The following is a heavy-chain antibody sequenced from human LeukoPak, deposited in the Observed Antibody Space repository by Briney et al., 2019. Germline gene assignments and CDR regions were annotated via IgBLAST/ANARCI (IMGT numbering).Heavy chain of an antibody. CDR3: ARDIVVVVAATKGMNAFDI. CDR2: IWYDGSNK. CDR1: GFTFSSYG. D-gene: IGHD2-15*01. J-gene: IGHJ3*02. V-gene: IGHV3-33*01. Sequence: GGSLRLSCAASGFTFSSYGMHWVRQAPGKGLEWVAVIWYDGSNKYYADSVKGRFTISRDNSKNTLYLQMNSLRAEDTAVYYCARDIVVVVAATKGMNAFDIWGQGTMVTVSS.